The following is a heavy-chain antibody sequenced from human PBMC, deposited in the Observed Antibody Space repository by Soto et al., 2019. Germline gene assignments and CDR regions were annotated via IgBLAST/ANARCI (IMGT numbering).Heavy chain of an antibody. CDR2: INSKTDGGAA. V-gene: IGHV3-15*01. D-gene: IGHD2-21*01. J-gene: IGHJ4*02. CDR3: TTDXVV. Sequence: PGGSLRLSCSASGFTFNNVSMSWVRQAPGKGLEWVGRINSKTDGGAADYVAPMKGRFTISRDDSKNTLFLQMDSLTTEDTAVYYYTTDXVVWGQGALVTVSS. CDR1: GFTFNNVS.